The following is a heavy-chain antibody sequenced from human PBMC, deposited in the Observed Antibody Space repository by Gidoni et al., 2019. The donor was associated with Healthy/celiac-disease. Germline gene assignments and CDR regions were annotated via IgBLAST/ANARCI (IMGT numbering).Heavy chain of an antibody. CDR1: GFTFSSYW. J-gene: IGHJ4*02. V-gene: IGHV3-74*01. Sequence: EVQLVESGGGLVQPGGSLRLSCAASGFTFSSYWMHWVRQAPGKGLVWVSRINSDGSSTSYADSVKGRFTISRDNAKNTLYLQMNSLRAEDTAVYYCARGPADEQAAVLEVFDYWGQGTLVTVSS. CDR2: INSDGSST. D-gene: IGHD2-15*01. CDR3: ARGPADEQAAVLEVFDY.